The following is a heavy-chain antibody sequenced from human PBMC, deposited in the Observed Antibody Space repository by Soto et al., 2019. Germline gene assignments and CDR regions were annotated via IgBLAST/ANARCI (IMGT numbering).Heavy chain of an antibody. CDR2: ISSSGSTI. Sequence: GGSLRLSCAASGFTFSSYEMNWVRQAPGKGLEWVSYISSSGSTIYYADSVKGRFTISRDNAKNSLYLQMNSLRAEDTAVYYCARDRTNYDILTGYYDAFDIWGQGTMVTVSS. V-gene: IGHV3-48*03. D-gene: IGHD3-9*01. J-gene: IGHJ3*02. CDR3: ARDRTNYDILTGYYDAFDI. CDR1: GFTFSSYE.